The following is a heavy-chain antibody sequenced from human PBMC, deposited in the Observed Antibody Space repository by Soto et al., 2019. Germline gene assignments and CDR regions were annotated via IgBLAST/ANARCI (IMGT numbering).Heavy chain of an antibody. J-gene: IGHJ5*02. Sequence: GGSLRLSCAASGFTFSDYYMSWIRQAPGKGLEGVSYISSSGSTIYYADSVKGRFTISRDNAKNSLYLQMNSLRAEDTAVYYCARTWSGYKNWFDPWGQGTLVTVSS. CDR3: ARTWSGYKNWFDP. CDR1: GFTFSDYY. V-gene: IGHV3-11*01. D-gene: IGHD3-3*01. CDR2: ISSSGSTI.